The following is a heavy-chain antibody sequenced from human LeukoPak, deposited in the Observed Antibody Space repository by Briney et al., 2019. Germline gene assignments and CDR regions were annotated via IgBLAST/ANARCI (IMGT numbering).Heavy chain of an antibody. CDR2: IYYSGST. CDR3: ARDEVAGNFDY. CDR1: GGSISSYY. Sequence: SETLSLTCTVSGGSISSYYWSWIRQPPGKGLEWIGSIYYSGSTYYNPSLKSRVTISVDTSKNQFSLKLSSVTAADTAVYYCARDEVAGNFDYWGQGTLVTVSS. V-gene: IGHV4-59*12. D-gene: IGHD6-19*01. J-gene: IGHJ4*02.